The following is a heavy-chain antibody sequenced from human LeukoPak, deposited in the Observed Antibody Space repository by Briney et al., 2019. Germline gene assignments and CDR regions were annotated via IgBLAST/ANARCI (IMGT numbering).Heavy chain of an antibody. CDR3: ASLGYDSSGYYGT. D-gene: IGHD3-22*01. CDR2: ITGSGGGT. Sequence: GGSLRLSCAASGFTFSSYAMSWVRQAPGKGLEWVSTITGSGGGTYYADSVKGRFSISRDNSKNTLYLQMNSLRAEDTAVYYCASLGYDSSGYYGTWGQGTLVTVSS. CDR1: GFTFSSYA. V-gene: IGHV3-23*01. J-gene: IGHJ5*02.